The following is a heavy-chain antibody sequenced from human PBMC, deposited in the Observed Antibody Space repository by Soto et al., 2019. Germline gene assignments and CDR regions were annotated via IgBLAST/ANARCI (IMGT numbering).Heavy chain of an antibody. CDR2: ISSSSSYI. V-gene: IGHV3-21*01. Sequence: GGSLRLSCAASGFTFSSYSMNWVRQAPGKGLEWVSSISSSSSYIYYADSVKGRFTISRDNAKNSLYLQMNSLRAEDTAVYYCASVLGYCSGGSCPDAFDIWGQGTMVTVSS. CDR1: GFTFSSYS. D-gene: IGHD2-15*01. J-gene: IGHJ3*02. CDR3: ASVLGYCSGGSCPDAFDI.